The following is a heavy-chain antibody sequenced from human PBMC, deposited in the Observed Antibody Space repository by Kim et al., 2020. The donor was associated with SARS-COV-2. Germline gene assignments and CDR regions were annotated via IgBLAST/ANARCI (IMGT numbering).Heavy chain of an antibody. D-gene: IGHD1-26*01. CDR3: ARASGSYYEAFDY. Sequence: GGSLRLSCAASGFTFSSYSMNWVRQAPGKGLEWVSSISSSSSYIYYADSVKGRFTISRDNAKNSLYPQMNSLRAEDTAVYYCARASGSYYEAFDYWGQGTLVTVSS. V-gene: IGHV3-21*01. CDR2: ISSSSSYI. CDR1: GFTFSSYS. J-gene: IGHJ4*02.